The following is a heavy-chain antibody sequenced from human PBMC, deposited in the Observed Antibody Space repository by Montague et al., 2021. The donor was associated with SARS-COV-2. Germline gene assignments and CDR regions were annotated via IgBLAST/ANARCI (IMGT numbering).Heavy chain of an antibody. CDR3: ARDIGSAGIYYYYGMDV. Sequence: CAISGDSVSSHGGAWNWIRQSPPSDLQLLGRTYYRSKWFYDYAVSLKSRLTIKPDTSKNQFSLQLNSVTPEDTAVYYCARDIGSAGIYYYYGMDVWGQGTTVTVSS. V-gene: IGHV6-1*01. J-gene: IGHJ6*02. D-gene: IGHD3-10*01. CDR1: GDSVSSHGGA. CDR2: TYYRSKWFY.